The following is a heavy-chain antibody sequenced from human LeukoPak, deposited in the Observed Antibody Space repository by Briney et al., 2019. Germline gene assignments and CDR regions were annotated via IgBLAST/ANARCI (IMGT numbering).Heavy chain of an antibody. J-gene: IGHJ6*03. CDR1: GFTFSSYW. D-gene: IGHD3-10*01. CDR2: IKQDGSEK. CDR3: AKDRSMVRGVSIRFRRSGTMDV. Sequence: GGSLRLSCAASGFTFSSYWMSWVRQAPGKGLEWVANIKQDGSEKYYVDSVKGRFTISRDNSKNMLYLQMNSLRAEDTAVYYCAKDRSMVRGVSIRFRRSGTMDVWGKGTTVTISS. V-gene: IGHV3-7*01.